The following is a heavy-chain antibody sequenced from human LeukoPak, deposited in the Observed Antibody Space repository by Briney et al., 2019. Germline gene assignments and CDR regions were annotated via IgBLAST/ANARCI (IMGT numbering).Heavy chain of an antibody. CDR3: AGVTYCSSTSCYTDGYYYYYMDV. V-gene: IGHV1-8*01. CDR2: MNPNSGNT. CDR1: GYTFTSYD. D-gene: IGHD2-2*02. J-gene: IGHJ6*03. Sequence: ASVKVSCKASGYTFTSYDINWVRQATGQALEWMGWMNPNSGNTGYAQKFQGRVTMTRNTSISTAYMELSSLRSEDTAVYYCAGVTYCSSTSCYTDGYYYYYMDVWGKGTTVTVSS.